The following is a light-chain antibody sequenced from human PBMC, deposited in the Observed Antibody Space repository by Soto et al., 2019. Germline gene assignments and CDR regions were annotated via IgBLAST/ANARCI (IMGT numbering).Light chain of an antibody. J-gene: IGKJ4*01. CDR3: QQYDNLPPLT. CDR1: QDISNY. Sequence: DLQMTQSPSSLSASVGDRVTITCQASQDISNYLNWYQQKPGKAPKLLIYDASNLETGVPSRFSGSGSGTDFTFTISSLQPEDIGTYYCQQYDNLPPLTFGGGTKVEIK. V-gene: IGKV1-33*01. CDR2: DAS.